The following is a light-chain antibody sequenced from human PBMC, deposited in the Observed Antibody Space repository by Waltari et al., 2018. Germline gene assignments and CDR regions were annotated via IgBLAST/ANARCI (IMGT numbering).Light chain of an antibody. CDR2: KAS. J-gene: IGKJ4*01. CDR1: QSISSW. Sequence: DIQMTQSPSTLSASVGDRVIITCRASQSISSWLAWYQQKPGKAPKLLIYKASSLESGVPSRFSGSGSGTEFTLTISSLQPDDFATYFGQHYNSYPLTFGGGTKVEIK. V-gene: IGKV1-5*03. CDR3: QHYNSYPLT.